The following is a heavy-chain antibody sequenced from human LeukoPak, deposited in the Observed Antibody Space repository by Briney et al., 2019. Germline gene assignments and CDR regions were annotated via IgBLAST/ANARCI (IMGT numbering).Heavy chain of an antibody. D-gene: IGHD5-18*01. CDR1: GGSMSSYH. CDR3: ARHLRGYSYGPFDS. Sequence: KTSETLSLTCTVSGGSMSSYHWSWIRQPPGKGLEWIGYIYYSGSTNYNPSLKTRGTISVDTSKNQSSLKLSSVTAADTAVYYCARHLRGYSYGPFDSWGQGALVTVSS. J-gene: IGHJ4*02. CDR2: IYYSGST. V-gene: IGHV4-59*08.